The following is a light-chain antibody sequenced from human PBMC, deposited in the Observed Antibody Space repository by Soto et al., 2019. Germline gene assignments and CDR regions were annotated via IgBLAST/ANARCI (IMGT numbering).Light chain of an antibody. CDR1: SSDVGRYNY. Sequence: QSALTQPASVSGSPGQSITISCTGTSSDVGRYNYVSWYQQHPGKVPKLMIYEVSNRPSGVSNRFSGSKSGNTASLTISGLQAEDEADYYCSSYTSSSTYVFGTWTKVTVL. CDR3: SSYTSSSTYV. CDR2: EVS. V-gene: IGLV2-14*01. J-gene: IGLJ1*01.